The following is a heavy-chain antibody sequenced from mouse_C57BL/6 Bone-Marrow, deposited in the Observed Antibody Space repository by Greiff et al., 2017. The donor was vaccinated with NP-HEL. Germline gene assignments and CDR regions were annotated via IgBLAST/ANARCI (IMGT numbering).Heavy chain of an antibody. V-gene: IGHV14-1*01. CDR1: GFNIKDYY. J-gene: IGHJ3*01. Sequence: VQLQQSGAELVRPGASVKLSCTASGFNIKDYYMHWVKQRPEQGLEWIGRIDPEDGATEYAPKFQGKAPMTADTSSNTAYLRLCSLTSEDTAVYYCTFSYSYGSSPAWFAYWGQGTLVTVSA. D-gene: IGHD1-1*01. CDR3: TFSYSYGSSPAWFAY. CDR2: IDPEDGAT.